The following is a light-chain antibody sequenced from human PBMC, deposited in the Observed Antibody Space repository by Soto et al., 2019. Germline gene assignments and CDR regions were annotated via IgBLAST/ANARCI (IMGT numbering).Light chain of an antibody. Sequence: EIVVTQSPGTLSLSPGERATLSCRASQSVSSSYLAWYQQKPGQAPRLIISSTSNRATGIPHRFSGSGSGTDVTLTISRMEPEDVAVYYCQQYGGSPPYTFGQGTKLEIK. CDR3: QQYGGSPPYT. CDR2: STS. CDR1: QSVSSSY. J-gene: IGKJ2*01. V-gene: IGKV3-20*01.